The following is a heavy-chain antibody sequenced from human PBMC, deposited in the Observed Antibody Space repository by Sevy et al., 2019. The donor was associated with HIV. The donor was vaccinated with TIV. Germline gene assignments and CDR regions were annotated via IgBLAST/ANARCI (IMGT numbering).Heavy chain of an antibody. D-gene: IGHD3-10*01. Sequence: GGSLRLSCAASGFTFNYHFMNWVRQLPGKGLEWVSYISSASSYINYSDSVKGRFTISRDNAKNLVFLEMNNLRPEDTAVYFCARGDNYGFLYYFDYWGQGTLVTVSS. CDR1: GFTFNYHF. J-gene: IGHJ4*02. CDR3: ARGDNYGFLYYFDY. V-gene: IGHV3-21*06. CDR2: ISSASSYI.